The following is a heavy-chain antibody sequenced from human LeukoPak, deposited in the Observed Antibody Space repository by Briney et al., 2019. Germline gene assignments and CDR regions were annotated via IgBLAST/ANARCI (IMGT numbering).Heavy chain of an antibody. Sequence: SVKVSCKASGGTFSSYAISWVRQAPGQGLEWMGGIIPIFGTANYAQKFQGRVTITADESTSTAYMELSSLRSEDTAVYYCARVIRGYSGTGEGYLDYWGQGTLVTVSS. CDR1: GGTFSSYA. J-gene: IGHJ4*02. V-gene: IGHV1-69*01. CDR3: ARVIRGYSGTGEGYLDY. D-gene: IGHD5-12*01. CDR2: IIPIFGTA.